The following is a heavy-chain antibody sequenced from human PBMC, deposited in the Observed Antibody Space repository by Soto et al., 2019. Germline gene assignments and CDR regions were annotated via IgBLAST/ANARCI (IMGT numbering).Heavy chain of an antibody. D-gene: IGHD6-19*01. V-gene: IGHV1-3*01. J-gene: IGHJ4*02. CDR1: GYTFTSYA. CDR2: INAGIGDT. CDR3: ARGFSMAVAAPGY. Sequence: ASVKVSCKASGYTFTSYAMHWVRQAPGQRLEWMGWINAGIGDTQYSQDFQGRVTITRDPSASTAYMELSRVGSEDTAVYCRARGFSMAVAAPGYWGQGPLVTVSS.